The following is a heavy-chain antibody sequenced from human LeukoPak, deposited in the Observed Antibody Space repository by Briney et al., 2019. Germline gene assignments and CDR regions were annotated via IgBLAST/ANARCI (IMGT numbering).Heavy chain of an antibody. CDR3: ARRFVGATDYYYMDV. V-gene: IGHV4-30-4*08. J-gene: IGHJ6*03. D-gene: IGHD1-26*01. Sequence: SQTLSLTCTVSGGSLSSGDYYWSWIRQPPGKGLEWIGYIYYSGSTYYNPSLKSRVTISVDTSKNQFSLKLSPVTAADTAVYYCARRFVGATDYYYMDVWGKGTTVTVSS. CDR1: GGSLSSGDYY. CDR2: IYYSGST.